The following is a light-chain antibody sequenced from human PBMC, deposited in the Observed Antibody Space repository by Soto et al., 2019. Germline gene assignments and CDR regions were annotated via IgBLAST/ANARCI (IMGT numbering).Light chain of an antibody. Sequence: EIQVTQSPASLSASVGDRVTISCRASQNIDSYLNWYQQRPGKAPTLLIHDASSLQSGVTPRFTGSGSGTDFTPTIIDMQPEDFATYYCQQNYSNPITFGQGTRLEIK. CDR1: QNIDSY. CDR2: DAS. V-gene: IGKV1-39*01. J-gene: IGKJ5*01. CDR3: QQNYSNPIT.